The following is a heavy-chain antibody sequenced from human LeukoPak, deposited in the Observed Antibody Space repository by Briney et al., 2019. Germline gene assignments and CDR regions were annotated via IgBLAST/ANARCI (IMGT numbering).Heavy chain of an antibody. D-gene: IGHD3-3*01. J-gene: IGHJ5*02. CDR3: ARRAARYDFWSGYPNWFDP. V-gene: IGHV4-34*01. CDR1: GESFSGYY. Sequence: PSETLSLTCAVYGESFSGYYWSWIRQPPGKGLEWIGEINHSGSTNYNPSLKSRVTISVDTSKNQFSLKLSSVTAADTAVYYCARRAARYDFWSGYPNWFDPWGQGTLVTVSS. CDR2: INHSGST.